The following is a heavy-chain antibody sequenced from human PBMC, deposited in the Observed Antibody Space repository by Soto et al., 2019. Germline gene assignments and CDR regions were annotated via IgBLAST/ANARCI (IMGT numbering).Heavy chain of an antibody. CDR1: GFTFDDYA. CDR3: AKNMGLWFGELTPFFA. Sequence: SLRLSCAASGFTFDDYAMHWVRQAPGKGLEWVSGISWNSGSIGYADSVKGRFTISRDNAKNSLYLQMNSLRAEDTALYYCAKNMGLWFGELTPFFAWGQGTLVTVSS. D-gene: IGHD3-10*01. CDR2: ISWNSGSI. J-gene: IGHJ5*02. V-gene: IGHV3-9*01.